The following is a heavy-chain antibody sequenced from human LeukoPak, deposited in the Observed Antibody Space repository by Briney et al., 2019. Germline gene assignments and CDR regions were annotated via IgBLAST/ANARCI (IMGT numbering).Heavy chain of an antibody. Sequence: SETLSLTCTVSGGSISNGDHYWSWIRQHPGKGLEWIGHIYYSGSTYYNPSLKSRVTISVDTSKNQFSLKLSSVTAADTAVYYCARQGRSGWYKLGYFDYWGQGTLVTVSS. J-gene: IGHJ4*02. D-gene: IGHD6-19*01. V-gene: IGHV4-39*01. CDR2: IYYSGST. CDR3: ARQGRSGWYKLGYFDY. CDR1: GGSISNGDHY.